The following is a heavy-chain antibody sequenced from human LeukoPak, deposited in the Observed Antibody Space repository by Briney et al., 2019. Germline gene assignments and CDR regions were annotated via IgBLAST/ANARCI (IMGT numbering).Heavy chain of an antibody. D-gene: IGHD3-10*01. CDR1: GFTFSSYD. J-gene: IGHJ6*03. CDR2: IRYDGSNK. Sequence: GGSLRLSCSASGFTFSSYDMHWVRQAPGKGLEWVAFIRYDGSNKYYADSVKGRFTISRDNSKNTLYLQMKSLRAEDTAVYYCARAGKSGSYYYYYMDVWGKGTTVTVSS. V-gene: IGHV3-30*02. CDR3: ARAGKSGSYYYYYMDV.